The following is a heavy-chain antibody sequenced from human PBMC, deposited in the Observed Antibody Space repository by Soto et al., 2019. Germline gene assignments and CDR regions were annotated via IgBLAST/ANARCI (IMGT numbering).Heavy chain of an antibody. V-gene: IGHV3-73*01. CDR1: GFTFSGSA. Sequence: GGSLRLSCAASGFTFSGSAMHWVRQASGKGLEWVGRIRSKANSYATAYAASVKGRFTISRDDSKNTAYLQMNSLKTEDTAVYYCTRHKVPDYDFWNNWFDPWGQGTLVTVSS. CDR3: TRHKVPDYDFWNNWFDP. D-gene: IGHD3-3*01. CDR2: IRSKANSYAT. J-gene: IGHJ5*02.